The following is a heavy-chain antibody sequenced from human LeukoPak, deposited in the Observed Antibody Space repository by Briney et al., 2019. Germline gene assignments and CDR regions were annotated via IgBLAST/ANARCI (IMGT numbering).Heavy chain of an antibody. J-gene: IGHJ4*02. CDR1: GFTFDDYG. V-gene: IGHV3-23*01. D-gene: IGHD4-23*01. Sequence: PGGSLRLSCAASGFTFDDYGMSWVRQAPGKGLEWVSSINNSGGATYYADFVKGRFTISRDNSKNTLSLQMNSLRVEDTALYYCTKDLRYYYADNHSEMDEHDYWGQGTLVTVSS. CDR3: TKDLRYYYADNHSEMDEHDY. CDR2: INNSGGAT.